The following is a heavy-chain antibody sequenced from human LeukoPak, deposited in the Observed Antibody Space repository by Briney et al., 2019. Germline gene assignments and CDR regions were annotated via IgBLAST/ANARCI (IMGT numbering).Heavy chain of an antibody. CDR3: AREPRITYYYDSSKFDY. J-gene: IGHJ4*02. V-gene: IGHV1-69*04. Sequence: SVKVSCKASGGTFSNYAISWVRQAPGQGLEWMGRIIPILGIPNYAQRFQGRVTITADKSTSTAYMELSSLTSDDTAVYYCAREPRITYYYDSSKFDYWGQGTLVTVSS. CDR1: GGTFSNYA. D-gene: IGHD3-22*01. CDR2: IIPILGIP.